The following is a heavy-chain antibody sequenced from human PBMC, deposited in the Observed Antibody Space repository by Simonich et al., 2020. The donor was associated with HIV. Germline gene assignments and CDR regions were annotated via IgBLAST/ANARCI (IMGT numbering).Heavy chain of an antibody. CDR1: GFTVSSNY. J-gene: IGHJ1*01. CDR2: IYSGGAT. D-gene: IGHD2-8*01. CDR3: ASERHVRDGFQH. V-gene: IGHV3-53*04. Sequence: EYGGGLVQPGGSLRLSCAASGFTVSSNYMSWVRQAPGKGLEWVSVIYSGGATYYADSVKGRFTISRHISKNTLWLQMSNLRAEDTAVYYCASERHVRDGFQHWGQGTLVTVSS.